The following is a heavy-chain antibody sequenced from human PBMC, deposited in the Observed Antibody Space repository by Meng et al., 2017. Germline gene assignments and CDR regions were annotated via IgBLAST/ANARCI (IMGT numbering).Heavy chain of an antibody. V-gene: IGHV1-69*13. J-gene: IGHJ4*02. CDR3: ARAITVTTSYFDY. CDR1: GGTFSSYA. D-gene: IGHD4-17*01. Sequence: SVKVSCKASGGTFSSYAISWVRQAPGQGLEWMGGIIPIFGTANYAQKFQGRVTITADESMSTAYMELSSLRSEDTAVYYCARAITVTTSYFDYWGQGTLVTVSS. CDR2: IIPIFGTA.